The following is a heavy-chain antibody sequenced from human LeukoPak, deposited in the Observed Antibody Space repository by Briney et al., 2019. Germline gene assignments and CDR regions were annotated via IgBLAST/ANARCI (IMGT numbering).Heavy chain of an antibody. V-gene: IGHV4-38-2*02. J-gene: IGHJ1*01. CDR3: ARDFDMVRGVNLLQH. Sequence: SETLSLTCTVSGYSISSGYYWGWIRPPPGKGLEWIGSLYHSGSTYYNPSLKSRATISVYTSKNQCSLKLSSVTAADTAVYYCARDFDMVRGVNLLQHWGQGTLVTVSS. D-gene: IGHD3-10*01. CDR2: LYHSGST. CDR1: GYSISSGYY.